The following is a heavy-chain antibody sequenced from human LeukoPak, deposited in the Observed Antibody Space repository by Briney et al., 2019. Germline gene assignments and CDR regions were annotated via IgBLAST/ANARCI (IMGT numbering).Heavy chain of an antibody. CDR2: ISGSGGST. CDR3: TSGVAGNFDY. V-gene: IGHV3-23*01. CDR1: GFTFSSYA. J-gene: IGHJ4*02. D-gene: IGHD6-19*01. Sequence: GGSLRLSCAASGFTFSSYAMSWVRPAPGKEREWVSAISGSGGSTYYADSVKGRFTISRDNSKNTLYLQMNSLRAEDTAVYYCTSGVAGNFDYWGQGTLVTVSS.